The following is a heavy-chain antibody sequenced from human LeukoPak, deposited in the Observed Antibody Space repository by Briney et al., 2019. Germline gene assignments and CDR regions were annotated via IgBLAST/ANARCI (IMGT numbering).Heavy chain of an antibody. Sequence: PSETLSLTCAVYGGSFSGYYWSWLRQPPGKGLEWLGEINHSGSTNYNPSLKSRVTISVDTSKNQFSLKLSSVTAADTAVYYCARLGGNYLPYYYMDVWGKGTTVTVSS. CDR3: ARLGGNYLPYYYMDV. J-gene: IGHJ6*03. CDR1: GGSFSGYY. V-gene: IGHV4-34*01. CDR2: INHSGST. D-gene: IGHD1-26*01.